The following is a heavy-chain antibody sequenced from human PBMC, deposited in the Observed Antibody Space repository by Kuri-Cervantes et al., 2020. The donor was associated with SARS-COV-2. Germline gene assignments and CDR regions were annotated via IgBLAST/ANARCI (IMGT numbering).Heavy chain of an antibody. CDR3: ARGVASYCGCGCYSGWFDP. Sequence: ASVKVSCKASGYTFTNHAIHWVRQAPGQRLDWLGWINIGNDYTKYSQKLQGRVTMTTDTSTSTVYMELRTLKSDDTAVYYCARGVASYCGCGCYSGWFDPWGQGTLVTVSS. J-gene: IGHJ5*02. V-gene: IGHV1-3*04. CDR2: INIGNDYT. CDR1: GYTFTNHA. D-gene: IGHD2-21*02.